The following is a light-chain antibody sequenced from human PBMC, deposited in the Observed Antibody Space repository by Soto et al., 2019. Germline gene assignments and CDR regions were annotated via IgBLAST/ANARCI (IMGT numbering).Light chain of an antibody. Sequence: EIVLTQSPGTLSLSPGERATLSCRASQSVRSNFLAWYQQKPGQAPRLLIYGASNRATGIPDRFSGSGSGTDFTLTITRLEPEDFAMYYCQQYGSSPLITFGQGARLEI. CDR2: GAS. J-gene: IGKJ5*01. CDR3: QQYGSSPLIT. V-gene: IGKV3-20*01. CDR1: QSVRSNF.